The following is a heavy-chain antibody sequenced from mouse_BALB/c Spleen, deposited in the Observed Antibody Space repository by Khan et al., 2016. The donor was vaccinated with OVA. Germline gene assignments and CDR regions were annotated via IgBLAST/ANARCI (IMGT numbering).Heavy chain of an antibody. CDR2: ISDGGSYT. D-gene: IGHD2-1*01. J-gene: IGHJ3*01. Sequence: EVELVESGGGLVKPGGSLKLSCAASGFTFSDYYMYWVRQTPEKRLEWVATISDGGSYTYYPDSVKGRFTISRDDAKNNLYLQMSSLKSEDTAIYYCARGYYGNPFAYWGPGTLVTGPA. CDR1: GFTFSDYY. V-gene: IGHV5-4*02. CDR3: ARGYYGNPFAY.